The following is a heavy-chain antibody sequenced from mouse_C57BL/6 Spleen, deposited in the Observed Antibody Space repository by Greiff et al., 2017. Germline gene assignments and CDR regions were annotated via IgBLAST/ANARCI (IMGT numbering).Heavy chain of an antibody. CDR3: ARSIYYGYDGFDY. CDR1: GYTFTSYG. D-gene: IGHD2-2*01. V-gene: IGHV1-81*01. CDR2: IYPRSGNT. Sequence: VKLVESGAELARPGASVKLSCKASGYTFTSYGISWVKQRTGQGLEWIGEIYPRSGNTYYNEKFKGKATLTADKSSSTAYMELRSLTSEDSAVYFCARSIYYGYDGFDYWGQGTTLTVSS. J-gene: IGHJ2*01.